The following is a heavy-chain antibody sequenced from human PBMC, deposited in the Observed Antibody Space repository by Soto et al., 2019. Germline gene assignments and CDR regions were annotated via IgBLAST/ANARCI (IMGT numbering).Heavy chain of an antibody. CDR2: IDPSDSQT. CDR1: GYIFAGYW. D-gene: IGHD3-22*01. CDR3: ARQIYDSDTGPNFQYYFDS. V-gene: IGHV5-10-1*01. Sequence: PGESLKISCKGAGYIFAGYWITCFRQKPVKGLEWMGRIDPSDSQTYYSPSFRGHVTISVTKSITTVFLQWSSLRASDTAMYYCARQIYDSDTGPNFQYYFDSWGQGTPVTVSS. J-gene: IGHJ4*02.